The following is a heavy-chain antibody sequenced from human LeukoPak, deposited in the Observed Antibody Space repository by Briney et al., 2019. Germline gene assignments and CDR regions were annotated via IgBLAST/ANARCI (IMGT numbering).Heavy chain of an antibody. Sequence: PSETLSLTCTVSGGSVSGSFYWNWIRQPPGKGLEWIGYIYYGGNTNYNPSLQSRVTISVDTSKSQFSLKLSSVTAADTAVYYCARLTRRSGNYFDYWGQGTLVTVSS. V-gene: IGHV4-61*01. J-gene: IGHJ4*02. D-gene: IGHD1-1*01. CDR1: GGSVSGSFY. CDR3: ARLTRRSGNYFDY. CDR2: IYYGGNT.